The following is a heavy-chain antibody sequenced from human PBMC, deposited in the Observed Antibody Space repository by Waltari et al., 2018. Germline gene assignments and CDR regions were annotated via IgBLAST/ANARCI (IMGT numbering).Heavy chain of an antibody. J-gene: IGHJ5*02. CDR1: GGSFSGYY. Sequence: QVQLQQWGAGLLKPSETLSLTCAVYGGSFSGYYWSWIRQPPGKGLEWIGEINHSGSTNYNPALKGRVTISVDTSKNQFALKLSSVTAADTAVYYCARRPPRITMIVGNWFDPWGQGTLVTVSS. CDR3: ARRPPRITMIVGNWFDP. CDR2: INHSGST. D-gene: IGHD3-22*01. V-gene: IGHV4-34*01.